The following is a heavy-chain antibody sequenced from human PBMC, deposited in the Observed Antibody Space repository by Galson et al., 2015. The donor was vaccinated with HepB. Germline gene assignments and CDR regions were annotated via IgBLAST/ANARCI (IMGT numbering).Heavy chain of an antibody. CDR1: GYTFTSYG. CDR3: ARLPSSGYYLYYFDY. J-gene: IGHJ4*02. D-gene: IGHD3-22*01. V-gene: IGHV1-18*04. Sequence: SVKVSCKASGYTFTSYGISWVRQAPGQGLEWMGWISAYNGNTNYAQKLQGRVTMTTDTSTSTAYMELRSLRSDDTAVYYCARLPSSGYYLYYFDYWGQGTLVTVSS. CDR2: ISAYNGNT.